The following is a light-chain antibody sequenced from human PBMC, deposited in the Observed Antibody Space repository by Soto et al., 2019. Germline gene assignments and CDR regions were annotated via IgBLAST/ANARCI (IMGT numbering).Light chain of an antibody. CDR2: DAS. Sequence: EIVLTQSPATLSMSPGERATLSCRASQSVSTYLAWYQQKPGQAPRLLIFDASNRASGIPSRFSGSGSGTNFTLTISRLEPEDFAVYFCQQRSHWPPLTFDGGTKVEIK. CDR1: QSVSTY. J-gene: IGKJ4*01. V-gene: IGKV3-11*01. CDR3: QQRSHWPPLT.